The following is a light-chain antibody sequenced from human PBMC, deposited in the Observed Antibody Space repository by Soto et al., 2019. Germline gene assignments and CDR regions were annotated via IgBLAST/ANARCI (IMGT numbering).Light chain of an antibody. V-gene: IGKV3-20*01. CDR3: QQYGSPPTT. CDR1: QSGSRSY. CDR2: GAS. Sequence: VLAWTPGTLSLSPGERATLSCRASQSGSRSYLAWWQQKPGQAPKLLIHGASSRATGIPDRFSGSGSGTDFTLTISRLEPEDFAVYFCQQYGSPPTTFGQGTKVDIK. J-gene: IGKJ1*01.